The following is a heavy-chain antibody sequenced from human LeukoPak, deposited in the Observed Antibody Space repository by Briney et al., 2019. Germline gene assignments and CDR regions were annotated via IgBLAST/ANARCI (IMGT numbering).Heavy chain of an antibody. Sequence: GGSLRLSCAASGFTFSSYTMHWVRQAPGKGLELVALISNDGSNKYYADSVKGRFTISRDNSKNTLYLQMNSLSAEDTAVYYCARGSFDYWGQGTLVTVSS. J-gene: IGHJ4*02. V-gene: IGHV3-30*04. CDR3: ARGSFDY. CDR1: GFTFSSYT. CDR2: ISNDGSNK.